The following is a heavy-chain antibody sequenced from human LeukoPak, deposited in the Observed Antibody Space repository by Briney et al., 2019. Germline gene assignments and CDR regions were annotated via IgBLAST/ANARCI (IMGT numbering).Heavy chain of an antibody. CDR3: ASAKWYYYDTSDYQTPDVRSGFDY. D-gene: IGHD3-22*01. CDR2: IRYDGSNK. J-gene: IGHJ4*02. V-gene: IGHV3-30*02. Sequence: GGSLRLSCAASGFTFSSYGMHWVHQAPGKGLEWVAFIRYDGSNKYFADSVKGRFTISRDSSKNTLYLQMNSLRVDDTAVYYCASAKWYYYDTSDYQTPDVRSGFDYWGQGTLVSVSS. CDR1: GFTFSSYG.